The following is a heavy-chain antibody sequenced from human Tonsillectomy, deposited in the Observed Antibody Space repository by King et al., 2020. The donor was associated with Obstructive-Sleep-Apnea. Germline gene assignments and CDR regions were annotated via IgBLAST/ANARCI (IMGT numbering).Heavy chain of an antibody. D-gene: IGHD3-22*01. CDR2: IYPGDSDT. CDR1: GYSFTSYW. CDR3: ARLNYYDSSCYYYYYYGMDV. Sequence: VQLVESGAEVKKPGESLKISCKGSGYSFTSYWIGWVRQMPGKGLEWMGIIYPGDSDTRYSPSFQGQVTISADKSISTAYLQWSSLKASDTAMYYCARLNYYDSSCYYYYYYGMDVWGQGTTVTVSS. V-gene: IGHV5-51*01. J-gene: IGHJ6*02.